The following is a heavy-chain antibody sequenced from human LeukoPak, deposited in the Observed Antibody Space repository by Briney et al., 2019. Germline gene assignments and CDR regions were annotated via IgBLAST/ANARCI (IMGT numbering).Heavy chain of an antibody. Sequence: SETLSLTCTVSGGSISSSSYFWGWIRQPPGKGLEWIGSVYYSGSTYYNPSLKSRVTISVDTSKNQFSLKLSSVTAADTAVYYCARHKDYYYSYMDVWGKGTTVTISS. CDR2: VYYSGST. J-gene: IGHJ6*03. V-gene: IGHV4-39*01. CDR1: GGSISSSSYF. CDR3: ARHKDYYYSYMDV.